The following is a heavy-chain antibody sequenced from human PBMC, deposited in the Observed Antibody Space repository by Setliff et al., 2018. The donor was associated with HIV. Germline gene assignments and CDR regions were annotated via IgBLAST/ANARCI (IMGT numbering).Heavy chain of an antibody. CDR3: ATAPGYYDSSPFDW. J-gene: IGHJ4*02. V-gene: IGHV3-15*01. Sequence: ETLSLTCTVSGGSINSYYWSWVRQAPGKGLEWVGRIKSIGDGETTDYAAPVKGRFTISRDDSKNTLYLQLNNLETEDTAVYYCATAPGYYDSSPFDWWGPGTLVTVSS. CDR1: GGSINSYY. D-gene: IGHD3-22*01. CDR2: IKSIGDGETT.